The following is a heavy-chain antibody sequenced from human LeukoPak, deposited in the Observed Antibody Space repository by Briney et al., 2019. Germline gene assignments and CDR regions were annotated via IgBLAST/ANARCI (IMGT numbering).Heavy chain of an antibody. J-gene: IGHJ6*02. Sequence: GGPLRLSCAVSGITFSSSWMSWVRQAPGKGLEWVANIKQDESEKYYVDSVKGRFTISRDNAKNSLYLQMNSLRAEDTAVYYCARDPSYYYGSGTRWDYGMDVWGQGTTVTVSS. CDR1: GITFSSSW. D-gene: IGHD3-10*01. CDR3: ARDPSYYYGSGTRWDYGMDV. CDR2: IKQDESEK. V-gene: IGHV3-7*01.